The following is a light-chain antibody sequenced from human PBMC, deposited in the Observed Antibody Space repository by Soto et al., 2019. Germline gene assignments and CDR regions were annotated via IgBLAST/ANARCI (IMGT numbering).Light chain of an antibody. Sequence: TQSPSTLSASVGDRGTITRRASQSVSRWLAWYQQKPGQAPKLLIHDASSRATGIPDRFSDGGSGTDFILTISRLEPEDFAVYYCQQFSSYPLTFGGGIRWIS. V-gene: IGKV3-20*01. J-gene: IGKJ4*01. CDR2: DAS. CDR3: QQFSSYPLT. CDR1: QSVSRW.